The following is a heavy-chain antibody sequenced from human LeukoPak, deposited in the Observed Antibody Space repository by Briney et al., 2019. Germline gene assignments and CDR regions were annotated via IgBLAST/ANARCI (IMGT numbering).Heavy chain of an antibody. Sequence: GQSLKISCKGSGYSFTSYWISWVRQMPGKGLEWMGRIDPSDSYTNYSPSFQGHVTISTDNSISTAYLQWSSLKASDTAMYYCARLSRPTVVADFDYWGQGTLVTVSS. CDR2: IDPSDSYT. J-gene: IGHJ4*02. CDR3: ARLSRPTVVADFDY. D-gene: IGHD4-23*01. V-gene: IGHV5-10-1*01. CDR1: GYSFTSYW.